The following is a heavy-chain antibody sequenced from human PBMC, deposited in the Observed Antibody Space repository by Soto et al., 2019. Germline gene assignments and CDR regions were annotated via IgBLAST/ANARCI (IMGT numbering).Heavy chain of an antibody. V-gene: IGHV4-34*01. J-gene: IGHJ5*02. Sequence: PSETLSLTCAVYGGSFSGYYWSWIRQPPGKGLEWIGEINHSGSTNYNPSLKSRVTISVDTSKNQFSLKLSSVTVADTAVYYCARVRITMVRGVINRPNIDWFDPWGQGTLVPVSS. D-gene: IGHD3-10*01. CDR1: GGSFSGYY. CDR2: INHSGST. CDR3: ARVRITMVRGVINRPNIDWFDP.